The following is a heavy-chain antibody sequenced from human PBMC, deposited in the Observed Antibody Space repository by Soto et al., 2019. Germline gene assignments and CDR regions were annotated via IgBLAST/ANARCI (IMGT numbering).Heavy chain of an antibody. CDR2: ISSSSTTI. Sequence: EVQVVESGGGLVQTGESLRLSCAASGFTFSTNNMYWVRQAPGKGLEWVAYISSSSTTIQYADSVKGRFTISRDNAKNSLYLQMNRLRAEDTAVYYCAREHLGWLDPWGQGTLVTVSS. CDR3: AREHLGWLDP. J-gene: IGHJ5*02. V-gene: IGHV3-48*01. D-gene: IGHD3-16*01. CDR1: GFTFSTNN.